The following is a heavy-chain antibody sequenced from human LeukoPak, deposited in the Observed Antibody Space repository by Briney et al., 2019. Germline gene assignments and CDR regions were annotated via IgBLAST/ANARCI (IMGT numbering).Heavy chain of an antibody. D-gene: IGHD3-10*01. CDR2: IRSKAHGGTT. J-gene: IGHJ2*01. CDR3: TKYGSGSPYWYFDL. V-gene: IGHV3-49*04. CDR1: GLNFSDNA. Sequence: PGGSLRLSCTASGLNFSDNALTWARQAPGKGLEWVGFIRSKAHGGTTDHAASVKGRFSISRDDSKGSAYLQMNSLKTEDTAVYYCTKYGSGSPYWYFDLWGRGTLVSVSS.